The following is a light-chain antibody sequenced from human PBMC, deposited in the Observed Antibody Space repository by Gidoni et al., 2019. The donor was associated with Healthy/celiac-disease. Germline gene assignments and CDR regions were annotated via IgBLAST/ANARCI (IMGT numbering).Light chain of an antibody. CDR1: SSDVGRYNL. CDR2: EGS. Sequence: QSALTQPASVSGSPGQSITISCTGTSSDVGRYNLVSWYPQNPGKAPKLMIYEGSKRPSGVSNSFSGSKSGNTASLTISGLQAEDEADYYCCSYAGSSTWVFGGGTKLTVL. V-gene: IGLV2-23*01. CDR3: CSYAGSSTWV. J-gene: IGLJ3*02.